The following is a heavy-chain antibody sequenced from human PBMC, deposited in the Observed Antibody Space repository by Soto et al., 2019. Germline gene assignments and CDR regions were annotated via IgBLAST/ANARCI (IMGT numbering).Heavy chain of an antibody. CDR2: SSYDGRET. CDR1: DFDFSSYG. Sequence: GGSLRLSCAASDFDFSSYGIHWVRQAPGKGLEWVAASSYDGRETFYADSAKGGFTVSKEMSKNTAFLQMNALRHEDTAVYFWARDSGWPILNFDNWGQGAPVTVSS. CDR3: ARDSGWPILNFDN. J-gene: IGHJ4*02. D-gene: IGHD3-10*01. V-gene: IGHV3-30*03.